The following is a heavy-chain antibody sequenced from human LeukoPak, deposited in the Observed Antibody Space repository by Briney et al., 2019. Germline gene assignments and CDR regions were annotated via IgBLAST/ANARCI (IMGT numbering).Heavy chain of an antibody. D-gene: IGHD3-10*01. CDR3: ARDYHGSGSLTTFDY. CDR2: INPRGGSA. Sequence: ASVKVSCKASGYTFTTYAMHWVRQAPGQGLEWMGIINPRGGSANSAQKFQGRVTLTRDTSTSTVYMEVSSLRFQDTAVYYCARDYHGSGSLTTFDYWGQGTLVTVSS. CDR1: GYTFTTYA. V-gene: IGHV1-46*01. J-gene: IGHJ4*02.